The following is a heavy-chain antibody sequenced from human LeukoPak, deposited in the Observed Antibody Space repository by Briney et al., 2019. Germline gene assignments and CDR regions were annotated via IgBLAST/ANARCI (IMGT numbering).Heavy chain of an antibody. CDR3: ARGDGLSIDY. J-gene: IGHJ4*02. D-gene: IGHD6-19*01. CDR1: GGSISSYY. CDR2: IYYSGST. Sequence: PSETLSLTCTVPGGSISSYYWSWIRQPPGKGLEWIGYIYYSGSTNYNPSLKSRVTISVDTSKNQFSPKLSSVTAADTAVYYCARGDGLSIDYWGQGTLVTVSS. V-gene: IGHV4-59*01.